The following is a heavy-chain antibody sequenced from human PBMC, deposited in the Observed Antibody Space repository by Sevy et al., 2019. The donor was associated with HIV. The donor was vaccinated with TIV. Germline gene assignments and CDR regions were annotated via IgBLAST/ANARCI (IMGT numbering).Heavy chain of an antibody. D-gene: IGHD2-2*01. CDR2: IKRDGSEK. V-gene: IGHV3-7*03. CDR1: GFTFSNYW. J-gene: IGHJ6*02. CDR3: ARDCSSTSCLWGLDV. Sequence: PGGSLRLSCAASGFTFSNYWMSWVRQAPGKGLEWVANIKRDGSEKYYMASVKGRFTISRDNAKNSLYLQINSLRAEDTAMYYCARDCSSTSCLWGLDVWGQGTTVTVSS.